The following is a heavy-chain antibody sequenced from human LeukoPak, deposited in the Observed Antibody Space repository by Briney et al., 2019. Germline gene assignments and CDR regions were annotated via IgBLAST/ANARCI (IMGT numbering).Heavy chain of an antibody. V-gene: IGHV3-21*01. CDR1: GFTFSSYN. CDR2: ITSSSSYI. J-gene: IGHJ4*02. Sequence: PGGSLRLSCAASGFTFSSYNMNWVRQAPGKGLEWVSSITSSSSYIYYADSVKSRFTISRDNAKNSLYLQMNSLRAEDTAVYYCARGSRWYYFAYWGQGTLVTVSS. CDR3: ARGSRWYYFAY. D-gene: IGHD6-13*01.